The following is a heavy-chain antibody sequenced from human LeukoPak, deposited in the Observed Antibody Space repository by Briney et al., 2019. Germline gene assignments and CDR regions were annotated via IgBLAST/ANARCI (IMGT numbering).Heavy chain of an antibody. D-gene: IGHD3-10*01. Sequence: GGSLRLSCAASRFTFSTYAMSWVRQAPGKGLEWVSAISGSGGSTYYADSVKGRFTISRDNSKNTLYLQMNSLRAEDTAVYYWAGGGFGEAYYYYYHMDVWGKGTTVTVSS. CDR2: ISGSGGST. CDR1: RFTFSTYA. J-gene: IGHJ6*03. CDR3: AGGGFGEAYYYYYHMDV. V-gene: IGHV3-23*01.